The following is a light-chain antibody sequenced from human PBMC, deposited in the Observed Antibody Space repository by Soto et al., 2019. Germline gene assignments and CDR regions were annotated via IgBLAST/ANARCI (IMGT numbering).Light chain of an antibody. V-gene: IGLV2-8*01. Sequence: QSALTQPPSASGSPGQSVTISCTGTSSDVGGYNYVSWYQQHPGKAPKLIIYEVSKRPSGVPYRFSGSKSGNTASLTVSGLRAEDEADYYCSSYAGSNNWVFGGGTKVTVL. CDR3: SSYAGSNNWV. CDR1: SSDVGGYNY. J-gene: IGLJ3*02. CDR2: EVS.